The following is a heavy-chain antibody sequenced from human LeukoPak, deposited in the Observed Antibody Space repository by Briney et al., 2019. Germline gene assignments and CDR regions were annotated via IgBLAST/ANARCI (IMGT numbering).Heavy chain of an antibody. CDR2: IYYSGST. J-gene: IGHJ6*03. CDR1: GGSISSSSYY. CDR3: VRQRADYYYYYMDV. V-gene: IGHV4-39*01. Sequence: PSETLSLTCTVSGGSISSSSYYWGWLRQPPGKGLEWIGSIYYSGSTYYHPSLKSRVTISVDTSKNQFSLKLTSVIAADTAVYYCVRQRADYYYYYMDVWGEGTMVTVS.